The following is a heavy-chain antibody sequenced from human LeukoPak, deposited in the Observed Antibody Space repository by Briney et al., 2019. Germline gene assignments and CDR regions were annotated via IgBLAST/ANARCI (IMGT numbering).Heavy chain of an antibody. D-gene: IGHD6-13*01. Sequence: GGSLRLSCVASGFTFRHFAMSWVRQAPGKGLEWVSVISGSGTNTYYAESVKGRFTISRDNSNNALYLQMHGLRDEDTALYYCAKGRRVGIAAPIDAWGQGTQVTVSS. CDR1: GFTFRHFA. J-gene: IGHJ5*02. CDR3: AKGRRVGIAAPIDA. CDR2: ISGSGTNT. V-gene: IGHV3-23*01.